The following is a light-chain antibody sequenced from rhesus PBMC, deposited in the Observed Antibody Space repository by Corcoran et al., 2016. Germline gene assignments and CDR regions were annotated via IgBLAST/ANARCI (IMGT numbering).Light chain of an antibody. CDR2: GAS. V-gene: IGKV3-24*04. CDR1: QSVGSY. CDR3: QQSSNLLT. Sequence: ETVVTQSPATLALSPGERATLSCRASQSVGSYLAWYQQKPGQAPRRLISGASSRATGIPERYSGSGSGTEVALTISSLEPEDVGVYYCQQSSNLLTFGGGTKVEIK. J-gene: IGKJ4*01.